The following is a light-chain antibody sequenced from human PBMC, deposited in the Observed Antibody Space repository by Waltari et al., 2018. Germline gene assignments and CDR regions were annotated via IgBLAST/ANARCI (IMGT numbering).Light chain of an antibody. CDR2: DVT. V-gene: IGLV2-11*01. J-gene: IGLJ1*01. CDR3: CSYAGGFVYV. CDR1: SSDIGDYNY. Sequence: QSALTQPRSVSGSPGQSVAISCTGTSSDIGDYNYVSWYQQHPGKAPKLMIYDVTKRPSGVPDLFSGSKSGNTASLTISGLQAEDEADYYCCSYAGGFVYVFGTGTKVTVL.